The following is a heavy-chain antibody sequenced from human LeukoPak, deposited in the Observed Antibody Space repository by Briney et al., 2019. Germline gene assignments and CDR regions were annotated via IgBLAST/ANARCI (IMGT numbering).Heavy chain of an antibody. V-gene: IGHV4-31*03. D-gene: IGHD3-10*01. CDR3: ARDSRSYYGSGANGMDV. CDR1: GGSISSGGYY. CDR2: IYYSGST. J-gene: IGHJ6*02. Sequence: TSETLSLTCTVSGGSISSGGYYWSWIRQHPEKGLEWIGYIYYSGSTYYNPSLKSRVTISVDTSKNQFSLKLSSVTAADTAVYYCARDSRSYYGSGANGMDVWGQGTTVTVSS.